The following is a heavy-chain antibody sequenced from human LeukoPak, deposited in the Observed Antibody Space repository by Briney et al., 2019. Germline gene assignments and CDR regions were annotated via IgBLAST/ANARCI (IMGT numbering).Heavy chain of an antibody. CDR1: GYTFTGYY. V-gene: IGHV1-2*02. J-gene: IGHJ6*03. CDR3: ARATSEQQLAIYYYYYMDV. Sequence: ASVKVSCKASGYTFTGYYMHWVRQAPGQGLEWMGWINPNSGGTNYAQKFQGRVTITRNTSISTAYMELSSLRSEDTAVYYCARATSEQQLAIYYYYYMDVWGKGTTVTVSS. CDR2: INPNSGGT. D-gene: IGHD6-13*01.